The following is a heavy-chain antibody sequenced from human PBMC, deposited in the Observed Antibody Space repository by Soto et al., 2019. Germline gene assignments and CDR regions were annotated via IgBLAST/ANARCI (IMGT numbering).Heavy chain of an antibody. J-gene: IGHJ3*02. V-gene: IGHV3-33*01. CDR3: ARDDAFGNENGFDI. D-gene: IGHD1-1*01. CDR1: GFPFSTDG. CDR2: IVSDGSAK. Sequence: PGGSLRLSCAVSGFPFSTDGFHWVRQPPGKGLEWVAVIVSDGSAKYHADSVEGRFTISRDNSKDTLYLQMNSLRAEDTAVYYCARDDAFGNENGFDIWGQGTMVTVSS.